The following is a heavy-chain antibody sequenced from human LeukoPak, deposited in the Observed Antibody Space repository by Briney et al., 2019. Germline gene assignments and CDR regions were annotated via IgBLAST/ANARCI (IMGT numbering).Heavy chain of an antibody. Sequence: PGGSLRLSCAASGFTFSSYGMHWVRQAPGKGLDWVAVISFDGSNTFYADSVKGRFTISRDNSKNTLYLQMNSLRAEDTAVYYCAKGHASGWPHHFDSWGQGTLVTVSS. CDR3: AKGHASGWPHHFDS. CDR2: ISFDGSNT. J-gene: IGHJ4*02. D-gene: IGHD6-19*01. V-gene: IGHV3-30*18. CDR1: GFTFSSYG.